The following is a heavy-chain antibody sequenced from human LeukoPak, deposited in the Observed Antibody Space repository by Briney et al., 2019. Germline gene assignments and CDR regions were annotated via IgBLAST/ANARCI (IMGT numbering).Heavy chain of an antibody. J-gene: IGHJ3*02. CDR2: ISWDSGSI. CDR3: AKDKLHYYDSSGLLGGAFDI. Sequence: GGSLRLSCAASGFTFDDYAMHWVRQAPGKGLEWVSGISWDSGSIGYADSVKGRFTISRDNAKNSLYLQMNSLRAEDMALYYCAKDKLHYYDSSGLLGGAFDIWGQGTMVTVSS. V-gene: IGHV3-9*03. CDR1: GFTFDDYA. D-gene: IGHD3-22*01.